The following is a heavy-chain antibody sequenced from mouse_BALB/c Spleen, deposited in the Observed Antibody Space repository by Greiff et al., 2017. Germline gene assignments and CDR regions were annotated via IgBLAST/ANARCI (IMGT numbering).Heavy chain of an antibody. CDR1: GYTFSSYW. CDR3: ARYVRGYAMDY. Sequence: QVQLQQSGAELMKPGASVKISCKATGYTFSSYWIEWVKQRPGHGLEWIGEILPGSGSTNYNEKFKGKATFTADTSSNTAYMQLSSLTSEDSAVYYCARYVRGYAMDYWGQGTSVTVSS. J-gene: IGHJ4*01. D-gene: IGHD3-3*01. V-gene: IGHV1-9*01. CDR2: ILPGSGST.